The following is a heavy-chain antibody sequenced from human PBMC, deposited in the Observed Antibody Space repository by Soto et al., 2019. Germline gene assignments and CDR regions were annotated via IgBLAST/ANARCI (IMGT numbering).Heavy chain of an antibody. CDR3: ARGPKELNIVLMVSHYDFDY. J-gene: IGHJ4*02. Sequence: GGSLRLSCAASGFTCSSYIMNWVRQAPGKGLEWVSYISSSSSTIYYADSVKGRFTISRDNAKNSLYLQMNSLRAEDTAVYYCARGPKELNIVLMVSHYDFDYWGQRTLVTVSS. CDR1: GFTCSSYI. CDR2: ISSSSSTI. V-gene: IGHV3-48*01. D-gene: IGHD2-8*01.